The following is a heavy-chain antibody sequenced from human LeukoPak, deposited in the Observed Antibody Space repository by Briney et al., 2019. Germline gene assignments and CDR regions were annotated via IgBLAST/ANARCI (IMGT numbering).Heavy chain of an antibody. CDR1: GGSISSYY. D-gene: IGHD6-13*01. Sequence: PSETLSLTCTVSGGSISSYYWSWIRQPAGKGLEWIGRIYTSGSTNYNPSLKSRATMSVDTSKNQFSLKLSSVTAADTAVYYCARARYSSSWYSTVTNWFDPWGQGTLVTVSS. J-gene: IGHJ5*02. CDR2: IYTSGST. V-gene: IGHV4-4*07. CDR3: ARARYSSSWYSTVTNWFDP.